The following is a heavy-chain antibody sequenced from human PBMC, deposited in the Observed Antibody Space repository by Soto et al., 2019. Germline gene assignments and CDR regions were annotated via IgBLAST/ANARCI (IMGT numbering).Heavy chain of an antibody. D-gene: IGHD2-2*01. CDR3: AREVYCSSTSCYAFDI. J-gene: IGHJ3*02. CDR1: GFTFSSYW. V-gene: IGHV3-7*01. CDR2: IKQDGSEK. Sequence: GGSLRLSCAASGFTFSSYWMSWVRQAPGKGLEWVANIKQDGSEKNYVDSVKGRFTISRDNARNSLYLQMNSLRAEDTAVYYCAREVYCSSTSCYAFDIWGQGTMVTVSS.